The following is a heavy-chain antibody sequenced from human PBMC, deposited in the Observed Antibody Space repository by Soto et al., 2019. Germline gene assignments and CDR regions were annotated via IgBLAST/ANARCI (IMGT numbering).Heavy chain of an antibody. CDR3: ARAGGGYCSGGSCQVDY. J-gene: IGHJ4*02. V-gene: IGHV4-39*01. CDR2: IYYRGNT. Sequence: QLQLQESGPGLVKRSETLSLTCTVSGGSISSSSYYWGWIRQPPGKGLEWIGSIYYRGNTYYNPSLKSRVTRSVDTSKNQFSLKLSSVTAADTAVYYCARAGGGYCSGGSCQVDYWGQGTLVTVSS. CDR1: GGSISSSSYY. D-gene: IGHD2-15*01.